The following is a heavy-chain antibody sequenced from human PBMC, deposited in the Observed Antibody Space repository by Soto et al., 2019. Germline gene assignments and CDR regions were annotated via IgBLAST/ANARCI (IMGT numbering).Heavy chain of an antibody. CDR2: IIPIFCTA. J-gene: IGHJ5*02. CDR1: GGTFSSYA. V-gene: IGHV1-69*06. D-gene: IGHD1-26*01. Sequence: QVQLVQSGAEVKKPGSSVKVSCKAAGGTFSSYAISWVRQAPGQWLEWMGGIIPIFCTANYAEKFQGRVTSTADKATSTAYMELSSLRSEDTAVYYCARETSVYSGSYHAAWFDPWGQGTLVTVSS. CDR3: ARETSVYSGSYHAAWFDP.